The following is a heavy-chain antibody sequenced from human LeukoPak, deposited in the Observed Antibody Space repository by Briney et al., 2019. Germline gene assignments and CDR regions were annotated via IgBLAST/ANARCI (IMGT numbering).Heavy chain of an antibody. J-gene: IGHJ6*03. CDR2: IIPIFGTA. CDR1: GYTFTSYG. D-gene: IGHD3-10*01. V-gene: IGHV1-69*06. CDR3: SATTTMGAGRSYYYMDV. Sequence: SVKVSCKASGYTFTSYGISWVRQAPGQGLEWMGGIIPIFGTANYAQKFQGRVTITADKSTSTAYMELSSLRSEDTAVYYCSATTTMGAGRSYYYMDVWGKGTTVTVSS.